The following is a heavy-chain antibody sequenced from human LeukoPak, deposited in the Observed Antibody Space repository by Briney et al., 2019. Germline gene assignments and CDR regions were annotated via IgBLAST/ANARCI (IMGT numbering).Heavy chain of an antibody. CDR2: INHSGST. CDR3: ARGLRAPSYYYDSSGYYGGGY. V-gene: IGHV4-34*01. CDR1: GGSFSGYY. Sequence: SETLPLTCAVYGGSFSGYYWSWIRQPPGKGLEWIGEINHSGSTNYNPSLKSRVTISVDTSKNQFSLKLSSVTAADTAVYYCARGLRAPSYYYDSSGYYGGGYWGQGTLVTVSS. D-gene: IGHD3-22*01. J-gene: IGHJ4*02.